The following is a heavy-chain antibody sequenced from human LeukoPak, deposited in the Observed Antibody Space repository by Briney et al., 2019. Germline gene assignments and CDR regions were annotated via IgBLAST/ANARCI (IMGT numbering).Heavy chain of an antibody. CDR1: GGSISSYY. CDR2: IYYSRST. CDR3: ARQGTIAVAGTDY. V-gene: IGHV4-59*01. D-gene: IGHD6-13*01. J-gene: IGHJ4*02. Sequence: SETLSLTCTVSGGSISSYYWSWIRQPPGKGLEWIGYIYYSRSTNYNPSLKSRVTISVDTSKNQFSLKLSSVTAADTAVYYCARQGTIAVAGTDYWGQGTLVTVSS.